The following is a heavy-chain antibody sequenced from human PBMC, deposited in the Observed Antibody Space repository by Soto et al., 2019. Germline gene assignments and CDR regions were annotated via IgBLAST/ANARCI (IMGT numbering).Heavy chain of an antibody. J-gene: IGHJ4*02. V-gene: IGHV3-23*01. CDR2: ISGGGNIV. CDR3: ARGGRRDYFDN. CDR1: GFTFSSYD. Sequence: PGGSLRLSCVASGFTFSSYDMSWVRQAPGKGLEWVSAISGGGNIVYYEDSVKGRFTISRDNSKNTLSLQMSSLSGEDTAVYYCARGGRRDYFDNWGQGTLVTVSS.